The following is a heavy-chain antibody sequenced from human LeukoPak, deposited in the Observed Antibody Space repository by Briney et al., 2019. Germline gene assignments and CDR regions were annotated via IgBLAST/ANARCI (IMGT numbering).Heavy chain of an antibody. CDR3: ARVPGATYYYDSSGYYYGDY. J-gene: IGHJ4*02. D-gene: IGHD3-22*01. Sequence: ASVKVSCKASGYTLTGYYMYWVRQAPGQGLEWMGWINPNSGGTNYAQKFQGRVTMTRDTSISTAYMELSRLRSDDTAVYYCARVPGATYYYDSSGYYYGDYWGQGTLVTVSS. CDR1: GYTLTGYY. CDR2: INPNSGGT. V-gene: IGHV1-2*02.